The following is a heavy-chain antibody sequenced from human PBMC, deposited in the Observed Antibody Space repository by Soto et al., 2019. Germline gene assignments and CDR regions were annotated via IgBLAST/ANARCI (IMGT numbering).Heavy chain of an antibody. J-gene: IGHJ4*02. V-gene: IGHV3-7*01. CDR3: ARDTTRGYCSSTSCRRQYYFDY. CDR1: GFTFSSYW. D-gene: IGHD2-2*01. Sequence: GGSLRLSCAASGFTFSSYWMSWVRQAPGKGLEWVANIKQDGSEKYYVDSVKGRFTISRDNAKNSLYLQMNSLRAEDTAVYYCARDTTRGYCSSTSCRRQYYFDYWGQGTLVTVSS. CDR2: IKQDGSEK.